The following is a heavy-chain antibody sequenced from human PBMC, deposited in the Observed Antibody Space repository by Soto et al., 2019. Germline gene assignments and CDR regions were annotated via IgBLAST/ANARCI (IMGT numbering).Heavy chain of an antibody. D-gene: IGHD3-9*01. Sequence: ASVKVSWKASGYTFTSYAMHWVRQAPGQRLEWMGWINAGNGNTKYAQKLQGRVTMTTDTSTSTAYMELRSLRSDDTAVYYCARDDIRRYFDWLPFDYWGQGTLVTVSS. CDR1: GYTFTSYA. J-gene: IGHJ4*02. CDR2: INAGNGNT. CDR3: ARDDIRRYFDWLPFDY. V-gene: IGHV1-3*01.